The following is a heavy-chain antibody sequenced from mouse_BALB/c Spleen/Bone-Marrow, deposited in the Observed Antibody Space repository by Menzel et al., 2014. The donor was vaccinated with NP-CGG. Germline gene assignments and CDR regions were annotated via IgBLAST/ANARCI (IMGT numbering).Heavy chain of an antibody. J-gene: IGHJ3*01. D-gene: IGHD2-1*01. CDR3: ARDYGNYVRFAY. Sequence: VKLVESGGGLVQPGGSLRLSCATSGFTFTDYYMSWVRQPPGKALEWLGFIRNKANGYTTEYSASVKGRFTISRDNSQSILYLQMNTLRAEDSATYYCARDYGNYVRFAYWGQGTLVTVSA. CDR2: IRNKANGYTT. V-gene: IGHV7-3*02. CDR1: GFTFTDYY.